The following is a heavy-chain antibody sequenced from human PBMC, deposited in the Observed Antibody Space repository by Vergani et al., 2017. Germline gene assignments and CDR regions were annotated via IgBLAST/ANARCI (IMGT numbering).Heavy chain of an antibody. Sequence: QVQLVQSGAEVKKPGSSVKVSCKASGGTFTTYAISWVRQSPGQGLEWMGGIIPIFGKAKYAQKFQGRVTITADGSSSTAYVELSSLRSEDTAVYYCAGAWGTTPTDYDLDYWGQGTLVTVCS. D-gene: IGHD3-16*01. CDR2: IIPIFGKA. J-gene: IGHJ4*02. CDR3: AGAWGTTPTDYDLDY. V-gene: IGHV1-69*01. CDR1: GGTFTTYA.